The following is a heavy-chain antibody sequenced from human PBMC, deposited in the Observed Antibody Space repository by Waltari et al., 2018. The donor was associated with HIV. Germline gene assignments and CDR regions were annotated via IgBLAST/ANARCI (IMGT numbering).Heavy chain of an antibody. Sequence: QVQLVQSGAEVKKPGASVKISCKASGYTFTGYYMHWVRQAPGQGLEWMGGINPDNGGTKYAQKFQGRVTMTRDTSISTAYMELSRLRSDDTAVYYCARDICNGGSRYSYYFDYWGQGTLVTVSS. CDR3: ARDICNGGSRYSYYFDY. D-gene: IGHD2-15*01. CDR1: GYTFTGYY. V-gene: IGHV1-2*02. CDR2: INPDNGGT. J-gene: IGHJ4*02.